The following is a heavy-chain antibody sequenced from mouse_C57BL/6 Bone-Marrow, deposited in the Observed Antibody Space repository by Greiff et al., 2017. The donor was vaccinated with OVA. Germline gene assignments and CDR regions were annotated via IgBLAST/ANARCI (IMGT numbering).Heavy chain of an antibody. Sequence: VQLVESGAELVRPGASVTLSCKASGYTFTDYEMHWVKQTPVHGLEWIGAIDPETGGTAYNQKFKGKAILTADKSSSTAYMELRSLTSEDSAVYYCTRWGWLLRYYFDYWGQGTTLTVSS. V-gene: IGHV1-15*01. D-gene: IGHD2-3*01. J-gene: IGHJ2*01. CDR2: IDPETGGT. CDR3: TRWGWLLRYYFDY. CDR1: GYTFTDYE.